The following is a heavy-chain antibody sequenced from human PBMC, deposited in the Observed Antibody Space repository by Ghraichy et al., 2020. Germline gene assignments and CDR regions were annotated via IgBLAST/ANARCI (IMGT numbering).Heavy chain of an antibody. CDR2: IWYDGSNK. V-gene: IGHV3-33*01. Sequence: WGSLRLSCAASGFTFSSYGMHWVRQAPGKGLEWVAVIWYDGSNKYYADSVKGRFTISRDNSKNTLYLQMNSLRAEDTAVYYCARDLHRGYSYGFDYWGQGTLVTVSS. D-gene: IGHD5-18*01. CDR3: ARDLHRGYSYGFDY. CDR1: GFTFSSYG. J-gene: IGHJ4*02.